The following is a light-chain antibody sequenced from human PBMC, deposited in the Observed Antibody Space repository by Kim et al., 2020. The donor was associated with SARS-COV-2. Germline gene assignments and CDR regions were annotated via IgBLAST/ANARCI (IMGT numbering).Light chain of an antibody. CDR3: QQYSASPCT. V-gene: IGKV3-20*01. Sequence: EIVLTQSPGTLSLSPGERVTLSCRASQSVNNNYLAWYQQKPGQRPKLLIYGASNRATGIAYRFSGSGSGTEFTLTISRLEPEDFAVYHCQQYSASPCTFVQGTKVDI. CDR1: QSVNNNY. J-gene: IGKJ1*01. CDR2: GAS.